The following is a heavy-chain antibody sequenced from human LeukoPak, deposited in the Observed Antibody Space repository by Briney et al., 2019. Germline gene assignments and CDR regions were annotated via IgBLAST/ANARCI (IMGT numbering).Heavy chain of an antibody. CDR2: ISSSSTI. D-gene: IGHD3-22*01. V-gene: IGHV3-48*01. CDR1: GFTFSSYS. CDR3: ARDPAYYYGSSGYYDGDY. J-gene: IGHJ4*02. Sequence: AGGSLRLSCAASGFTFSSYSMNWVRQAPGKGLEWVSYISSSSTIYYADSVKGRFTISRDNAKNSLYLQMNSLRAEDTAVYYCARDPAYYYGSSGYYDGDYWGQGTLVTVSS.